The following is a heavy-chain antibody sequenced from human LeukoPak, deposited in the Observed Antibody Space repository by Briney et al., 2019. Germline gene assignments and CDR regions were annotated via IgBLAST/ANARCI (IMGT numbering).Heavy chain of an antibody. Sequence: PGGSLRLSCTASGFTFGDYLMSWFRQAPGKGLEWIGFISGGTTEYAASVKGRFTISRDDSTSIAYLQMNSLTTEDTAVYYCSRGSGWLSVYWGQGNPGHRLL. J-gene: IGHJ4*02. CDR1: GFTFGDYL. CDR3: SRGSGWLSVY. D-gene: IGHD6-19*01. V-gene: IGHV3-49*03. CDR2: ISGGTT.